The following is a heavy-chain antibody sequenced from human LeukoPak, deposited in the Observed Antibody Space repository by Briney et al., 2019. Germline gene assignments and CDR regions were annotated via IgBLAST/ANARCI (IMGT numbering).Heavy chain of an antibody. V-gene: IGHV3-74*01. CDR2: INSDGSST. CDR3: ARATTDDYGDPEDYFDY. CDR1: GFTVSKNY. J-gene: IGHJ4*02. Sequence: GGSLRLSCAASGFTVSKNYMNWVRQAPGKGLVWVSRINSDGSSTSYADSVKGRFTISRDNAKNTLYLQMNSLRAEDTAVYYCARATTDDYGDPEDYFDYWGQGTLVTVSS. D-gene: IGHD4-17*01.